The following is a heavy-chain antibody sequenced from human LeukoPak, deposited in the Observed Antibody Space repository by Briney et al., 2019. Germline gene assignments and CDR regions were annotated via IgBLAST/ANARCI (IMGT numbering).Heavy chain of an antibody. CDR2: INSDGSEG. V-gene: IGHV3-7*03. CDR1: GFTFSGFW. Sequence: GGSLRLSCAVSGFTFSGFWMSWSRQAPGKGLEWVASINSDGSEGYYADVVKGRFTISRDNAKNSLYLQINSPRAEDTAVYYCARGGYSYGHYYYYYYGMDVWGQGTTVTVSS. J-gene: IGHJ6*02. CDR3: ARGGYSYGHYYYYYYGMDV. D-gene: IGHD5-18*01.